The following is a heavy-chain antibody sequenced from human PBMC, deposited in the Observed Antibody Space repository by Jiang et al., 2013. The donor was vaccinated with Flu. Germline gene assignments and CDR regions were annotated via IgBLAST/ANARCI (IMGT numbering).Heavy chain of an antibody. D-gene: IGHD3-10*01. CDR1: GDTFTNYF. CDR3: ARPLVPGSYYLAGH. CDR2: INLSVGTT. V-gene: IGHV1-46*01. Sequence: SGAEVKKPGASVKVSCKASGDTFTNYFMHWMRQAPGQGLEWMGIINLSVGTTSYAQKFQGRVTMTRDTSTSTVYMELNSLTSEDTAVYYCARPLVPGSYYLAGHWGQGTLVT. J-gene: IGHJ4*02.